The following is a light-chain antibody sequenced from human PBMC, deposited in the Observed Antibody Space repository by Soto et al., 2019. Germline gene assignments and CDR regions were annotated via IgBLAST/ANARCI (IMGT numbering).Light chain of an antibody. CDR1: QSISSW. V-gene: IGKV1-5*01. CDR2: DAS. Sequence: DIQMTQSPSTLSASVGDRVTITCRASQSISSWLAWYQQKPGKAPKLLIYDASSLESGVPSRFSGSGSGTAFTLTISSLQPDDFATYYCQQCNSYPRTFGGGAKVDIK. J-gene: IGKJ4*01. CDR3: QQCNSYPRT.